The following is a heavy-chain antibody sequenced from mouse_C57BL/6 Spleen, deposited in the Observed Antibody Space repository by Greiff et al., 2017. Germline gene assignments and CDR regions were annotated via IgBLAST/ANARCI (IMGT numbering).Heavy chain of an antibody. Sequence: QVQLQQSGAELVKPGASVKISCKASGYAFSSYWMNWVKQRPGKGLEWIGQIYPGDGDTNYNGKFKGKATLTAAKSSSTAYMQLSSLTSEDSAVYFCARRDYDGYAMDYWGQGTSVTVSS. CDR3: ARRDYDGYAMDY. J-gene: IGHJ4*01. CDR2: IYPGDGDT. V-gene: IGHV1-80*01. D-gene: IGHD2-4*01. CDR1: GYAFSSYW.